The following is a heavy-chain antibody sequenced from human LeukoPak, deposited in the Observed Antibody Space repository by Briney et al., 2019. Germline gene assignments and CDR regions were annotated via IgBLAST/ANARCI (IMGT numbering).Heavy chain of an antibody. D-gene: IGHD5-12*01. CDR3: ARDESGYGYDAFDI. J-gene: IGHJ3*02. CDR1: GGSISSGDYY. Sequence: SETLSLTCTVSGGSISSGDYYWGWIRQPPGKGLEWFGYIYYSGSTYYNPSLKSRVTISVDTSKNQFSLKLSSVTAADTAVYYCARDESGYGYDAFDIWGQGTMVTVSS. CDR2: IYYSGST. V-gene: IGHV4-30-4*08.